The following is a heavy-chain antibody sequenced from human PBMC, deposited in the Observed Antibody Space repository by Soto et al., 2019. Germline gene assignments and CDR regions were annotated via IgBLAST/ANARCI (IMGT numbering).Heavy chain of an antibody. J-gene: IGHJ5*02. D-gene: IGHD2-15*01. Sequence: SETLSLTCTVSGGSISSSSYYWGWIRQPPGKGLEWIGSIYYSGSTYYNPSLKSRVTISVDTSKNQFSLKLSSVTAADTAVYYCARGGVDIVVVVAASEGNWFDPWGQGTLVTVPQ. V-gene: IGHV4-39*01. CDR1: GGSISSSSYY. CDR2: IYYSGST. CDR3: ARGGVDIVVVVAASEGNWFDP.